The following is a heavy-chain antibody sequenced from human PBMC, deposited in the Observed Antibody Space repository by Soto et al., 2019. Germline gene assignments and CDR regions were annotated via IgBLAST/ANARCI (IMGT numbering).Heavy chain of an antibody. CDR1: GFSVSSNY. J-gene: IGHJ6*02. CDR2: IYSGGST. Sequence: EVQLVESGGGLIQPGGSLRLSCAASGFSVSSNYMSWVRQAPGKGLEWVSVIYSGGSTYYADSVKGRFTISRDNSKNTLYLQMNSLRAEDTAVYYCARVSRTTTSYYGMDVWGQGTTVTVSS. D-gene: IGHD1-7*01. CDR3: ARVSRTTTSYYGMDV. V-gene: IGHV3-53*01.